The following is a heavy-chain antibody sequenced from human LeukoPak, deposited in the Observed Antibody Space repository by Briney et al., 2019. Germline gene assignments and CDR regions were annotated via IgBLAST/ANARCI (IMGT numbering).Heavy chain of an antibody. Sequence: PSETLSLTCTVSGGSISSYYWSWIRQPAGKGLEWIGRIYTSGSTNYNPSLKSRVTMSVDTSKNQFSLKLSSVTAADTAVYYCARDAGYYIYFYFMDVWGKGTTVTVSS. CDR3: ARDAGYYIYFYFMDV. CDR1: GGSISSYY. J-gene: IGHJ6*03. V-gene: IGHV4-4*07. CDR2: IYTSGST. D-gene: IGHD3-9*01.